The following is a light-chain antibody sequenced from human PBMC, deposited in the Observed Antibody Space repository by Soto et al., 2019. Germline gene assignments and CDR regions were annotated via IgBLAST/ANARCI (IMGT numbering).Light chain of an antibody. CDR2: GAS. Sequence: EIVLKQSPGTLSLSPGERATLSCRASQSVSSSYLVWYQQKAGQAPRLLIYGASSRATGIPDRVSGSGSGTDFTLTISRLEPEDFAVYYCQQDGNSLYTFGQGTKREIK. CDR1: QSVSSSY. J-gene: IGKJ2*01. V-gene: IGKV3-20*01. CDR3: QQDGNSLYT.